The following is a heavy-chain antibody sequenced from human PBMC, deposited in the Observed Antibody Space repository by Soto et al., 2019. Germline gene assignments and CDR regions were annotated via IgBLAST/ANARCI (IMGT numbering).Heavy chain of an antibody. V-gene: IGHV3-30-3*01. J-gene: IGHJ5*02. D-gene: IGHD5-18*01. Sequence: PGWSLRLSCAAAGFTFSSYAMHWVRQAPGKGLEWVAVISYDGSNKYYADSVKGRFTISRDNSKNTLYLQMNSLRAEDTAVYYCARVRALEMDTTWESNWFDPWGQGTLVTASS. CDR3: ARVRALEMDTTWESNWFDP. CDR2: ISYDGSNK. CDR1: GFTFSSYA.